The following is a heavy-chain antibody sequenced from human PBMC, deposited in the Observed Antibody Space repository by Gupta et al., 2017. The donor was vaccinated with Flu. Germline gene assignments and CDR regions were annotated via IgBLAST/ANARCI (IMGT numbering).Heavy chain of an antibody. J-gene: IGHJ4*02. CDR1: VFTFSSHG. V-gene: IGHV3-33*01. CDR2: IWYDGSNK. CDR3: ARGRGGRTAAVGVTAIPFEY. Sequence: QVQLVESGGGVVQPGRSLRLSCAASVFTFSSHGMHWVRQAPGKGLEWVAVIWYDGSNKDYADSVKGRFTISRDNSKNTLYLQMNSLRAEDTAGYYCARGRGGRTAAVGVTAIPFEYGGQGTLVTVSA. D-gene: IGHD2-21*02.